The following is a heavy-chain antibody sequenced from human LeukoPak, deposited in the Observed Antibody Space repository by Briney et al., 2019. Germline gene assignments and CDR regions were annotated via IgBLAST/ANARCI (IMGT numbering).Heavy chain of an antibody. CDR1: GFTFSSYG. V-gene: IGHV3-33*01. CDR2: IWSDGSDK. Sequence: PGRSLRLSCAASGFTFSSYGLHWVRQAPGKGLKWVAVIWSDGSDKYYADSVKGRFTISRDNSKNTLYLQMNSLRADDTALYYCARHHYYFDHWGQGTLVTVSS. CDR3: ARHHYYFDH. J-gene: IGHJ4*02.